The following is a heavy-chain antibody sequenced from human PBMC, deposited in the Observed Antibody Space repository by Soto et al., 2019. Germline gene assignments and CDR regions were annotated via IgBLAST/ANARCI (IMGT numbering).Heavy chain of an antibody. CDR3: ASLRVTGDY. V-gene: IGHV4-30-2*01. CDR2: IYHSGST. J-gene: IGHJ4*02. D-gene: IGHD2-21*02. Sequence: SETLSLTCAVSGGSISSGGYSWSWIRQPPGKGLEWIGYIYHSGSTYYNPSLKSRVTISVDRSKNQFSLKLSSVTAADTAVYYCASLRVTGDYWGQGTLVTVSS. CDR1: GGSISSGGYS.